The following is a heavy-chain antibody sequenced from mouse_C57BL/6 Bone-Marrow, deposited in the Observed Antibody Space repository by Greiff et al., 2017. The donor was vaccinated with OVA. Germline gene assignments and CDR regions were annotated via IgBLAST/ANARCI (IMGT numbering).Heavy chain of an antibody. CDR1: GYTFTDYE. J-gene: IGHJ2*01. CDR2: IDPETGGT. Sequence: VKLVESGAELVRPGASVTLSCKASGYTFTDYEMHWVKQTPVHGLEWIGAIDPETGGTAYNQKFKGKAILTADKSSSTAYMELRSLTSEDSAVYYCSYYYGSSYDYWGQGTTLTVSS. CDR3: SYYYGSSYDY. V-gene: IGHV1-15*01. D-gene: IGHD1-1*01.